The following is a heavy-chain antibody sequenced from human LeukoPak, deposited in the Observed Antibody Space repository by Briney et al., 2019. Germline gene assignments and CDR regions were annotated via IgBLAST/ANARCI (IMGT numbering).Heavy chain of an antibody. CDR1: GFTFDDYA. CDR2: ISWNSDRL. CDR3: PKATGPTFDGDHPFII. Sequence: GGSLRLSCAASGFTFDDYATHWVRQAPGEGLEWVSGISWNSDRLDSADSVKGRFTISRDNAKTSLYLQMNSLRPEDTALYYCPKATGPTFDGDHPFIIWGQGTMVTVSS. D-gene: IGHD3-9*01. V-gene: IGHV3-9*01. J-gene: IGHJ3*02.